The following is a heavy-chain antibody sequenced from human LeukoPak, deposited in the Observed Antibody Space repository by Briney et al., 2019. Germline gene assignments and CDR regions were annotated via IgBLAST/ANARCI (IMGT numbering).Heavy chain of an antibody. D-gene: IGHD3-16*02. CDR2: ISSSGSTI. CDR3: ARDTYVWGSYRIPHYFDY. J-gene: IGHJ4*02. CDR1: GFTFSSYE. V-gene: IGHV3-48*03. Sequence: PGGSLRLSCAASGFTFSSYEMNCVRQAPGKGLEWVSYISSSGSTIYYADSVKGRFTISRDNAKNSLYLQMNSLRAEDTAVYYCARDTYVWGSYRIPHYFDYWGQGTLVTVSS.